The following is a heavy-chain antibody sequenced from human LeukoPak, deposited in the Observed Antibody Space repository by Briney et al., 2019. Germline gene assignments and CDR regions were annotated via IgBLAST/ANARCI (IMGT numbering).Heavy chain of an antibody. CDR2: ISTTGTYT. CDR1: GFTFSSYR. Sequence: GGSLRLSCAASGFTFSSYRMNWVRQAPGKGPEWVASISTTGTYTYYADSVKGRFTISRDNAKNSLSLQMSSLRAEDTAVYYCARAALAYCGGDCYPGAFDIWGQRTVVTVSS. D-gene: IGHD2-21*02. V-gene: IGHV3-21*01. J-gene: IGHJ3*02. CDR3: ARAALAYCGGDCYPGAFDI.